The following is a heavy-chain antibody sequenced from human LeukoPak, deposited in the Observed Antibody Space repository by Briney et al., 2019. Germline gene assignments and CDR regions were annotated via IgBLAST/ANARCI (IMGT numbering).Heavy chain of an antibody. CDR3: ARDPQGDDAFDI. V-gene: IGHV4-59*01. D-gene: IGHD2-21*01. CDR2: IYYSGST. Sequence: SETLSLTCTVSGGSISSYYWSWIRQPPGKGLEWIGYIYYSGSTNYNPSLKSRVTISVDTSKNQFSLKLSSVTAADTAVYYCARDPQGDDAFDIWGQGTMVTVSS. J-gene: IGHJ3*02. CDR1: GGSISSYY.